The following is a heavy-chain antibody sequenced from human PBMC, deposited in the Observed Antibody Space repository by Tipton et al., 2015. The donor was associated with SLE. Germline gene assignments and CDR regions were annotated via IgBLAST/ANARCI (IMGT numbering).Heavy chain of an antibody. CDR3: ARDPGNWFDP. CDR1: GYSISSGYY. CDR2: IYHSGST. V-gene: IGHV4-38-2*02. J-gene: IGHJ5*02. Sequence: VKPSETLSLTCTVSGYSISSGYYWGWIRQPPGKGLEWIGTIYHSGSTYYNPSLKSRVTISVDTSKNQFSLKLSSVTAADTAVYYCARDPGNWFDPWGQGTLVTVSS.